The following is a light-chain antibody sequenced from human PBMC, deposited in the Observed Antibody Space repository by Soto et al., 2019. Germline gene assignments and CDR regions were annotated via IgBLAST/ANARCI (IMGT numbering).Light chain of an antibody. J-gene: IGLJ2*01. CDR3: SSYTSSSTRV. V-gene: IGLV2-14*01. CDR2: DVS. Sequence: QSALTQPASVSGSPGQSITISCTGTSSDVGGYNYVSWYQQHPGKAPKLMIYDVSNRPSGVSNRFSGSKSGNTASLTISGLQAEDEDDYYCSSYTSSSTRVFGGGTTLTVL. CDR1: SSDVGGYNY.